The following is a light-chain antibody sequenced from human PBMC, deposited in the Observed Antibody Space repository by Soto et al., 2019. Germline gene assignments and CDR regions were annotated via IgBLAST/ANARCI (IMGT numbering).Light chain of an antibody. J-gene: IGKJ5*01. CDR1: QSLSGGY. Sequence: EIVLTQSPGTLSLSPGERATLSCRASQSLSGGYLAWFQQKPGQTPRLLIYSASNRATGIPDRFSVSGSGTDFTLTISRLEPEDFVVYYCQQNGSLPITFGQGTRLEIK. CDR3: QQNGSLPIT. V-gene: IGKV3-20*01. CDR2: SAS.